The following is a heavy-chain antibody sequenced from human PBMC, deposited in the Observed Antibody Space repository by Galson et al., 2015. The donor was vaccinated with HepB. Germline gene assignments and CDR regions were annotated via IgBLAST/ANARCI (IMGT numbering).Heavy chain of an antibody. D-gene: IGHD4-23*01. V-gene: IGHV3-9*01. CDR2: ISWNSGSI. Sequence: SLRLSCAASGFTFDDYAMHWVRQAPGKGLEWVSGISWNSGSIGYADSVKGRFTISRDNAKNSLYLQMNSLRAEDTALYYCAKGYYGGTSSGDYWGQGTLVTVSS. J-gene: IGHJ4*02. CDR1: GFTFDDYA. CDR3: AKGYYGGTSSGDY.